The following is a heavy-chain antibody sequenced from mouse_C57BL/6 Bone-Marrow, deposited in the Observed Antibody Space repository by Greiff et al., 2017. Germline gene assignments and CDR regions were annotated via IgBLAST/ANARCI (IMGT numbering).Heavy chain of an antibody. Sequence: VQLQQSDAELVKPGASVKLSCKVSGYTFTDHTINWMKQRPEQGLEWIGYFYPRDGSTKYNEKFKGKATLTADKSSSTAYMQLNSLTSADSAVYFCARTLYGNGCAYWGQGTLVTVSA. CDR2: FYPRDGST. D-gene: IGHD2-1*01. J-gene: IGHJ3*01. V-gene: IGHV1-78*01. CDR3: ARTLYGNGCAY. CDR1: GYTFTDHT.